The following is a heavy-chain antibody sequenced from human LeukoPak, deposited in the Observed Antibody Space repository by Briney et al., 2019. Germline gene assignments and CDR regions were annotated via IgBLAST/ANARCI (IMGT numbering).Heavy chain of an antibody. CDR2: IIPILGIA. J-gene: IGHJ4*02. D-gene: IGHD6-13*01. V-gene: IGHV1-69*04. CDR1: GGTFSSYA. CDR3: AKAPWSSLYYFDY. Sequence: GSSVKVSCKASGGTFSSYAISWVRQAPGQGLEWMGRIIPILGIANYAQKFQGRVTITADKSTSTAYMELSSLRSEDTAVYYCAKAPWSSLYYFDYWGQGTLVTVSS.